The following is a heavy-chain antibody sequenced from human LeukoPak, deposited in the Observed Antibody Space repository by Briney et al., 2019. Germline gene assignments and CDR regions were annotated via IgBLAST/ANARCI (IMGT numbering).Heavy chain of an antibody. D-gene: IGHD6-19*01. J-gene: IGHJ6*02. CDR3: AKESSSSGWAYYYGMDV. CDR1: GFTFSSYA. Sequence: GGSLRLSCAASGFTFSSYAMSWVRQAPGKGLEWVSAISGSGGSTYYADSVKGRFTISRDNSKNTLYLQVNSLRAEDTAVYYCAKESSSSGWAYYYGMDVWGQGTTVTVSS. CDR2: ISGSGGST. V-gene: IGHV3-23*01.